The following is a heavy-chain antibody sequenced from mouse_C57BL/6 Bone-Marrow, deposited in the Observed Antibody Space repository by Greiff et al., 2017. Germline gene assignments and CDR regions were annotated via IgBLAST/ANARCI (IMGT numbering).Heavy chain of an antibody. V-gene: IGHV1-81*01. CDR1: GYTFTSYG. D-gene: IGHD2-4*01. CDR2: IYPRSGNT. Sequence: VKLVESGAELARPGASVKLSCKASGYTFTSYGISWVKQRTGQGLEWIGEIYPRSGNTYYNEKFKGKATLTADKSSSTAYMELRSLTSEDSAVYFCARGGIRNYFDYGGQGTTLTVSS. J-gene: IGHJ2*01. CDR3: ARGGIRNYFDY.